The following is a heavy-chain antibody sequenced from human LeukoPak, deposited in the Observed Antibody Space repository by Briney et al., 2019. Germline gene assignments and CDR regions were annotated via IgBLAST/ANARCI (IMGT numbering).Heavy chain of an antibody. CDR2: VDPDGSGK. J-gene: IGHJ4*02. D-gene: IGHD5-24*01. Sequence: GGSLRLSCAASGFTISSYWMNWVRQAPGKGLEWVANVDPDGSGKYYIDSVKGRFTISGDKAKNSLYLQMNSLRVEDTAVYYCARDYKYAFDNWGQGTLVTVSS. CDR3: ARDYKYAFDN. CDR1: GFTISSYW. V-gene: IGHV3-7*01.